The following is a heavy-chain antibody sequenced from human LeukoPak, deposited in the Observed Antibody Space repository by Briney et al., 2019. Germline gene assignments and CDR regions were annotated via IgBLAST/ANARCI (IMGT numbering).Heavy chain of an antibody. V-gene: IGHV3-20*04. Sequence: GGSLRLSCAASGFTFSSYEMNWVRQAPGKGLEWVSSINWNGGSTGYADSVKGRFTISRDNVKNFLYLQMNSLRAEDTALYYCARNTLLDFYFYYMDVWGKGTTVTVSS. CDR1: GFTFSSYE. J-gene: IGHJ6*03. D-gene: IGHD2-21*01. CDR3: ARNTLLDFYFYYMDV. CDR2: INWNGGST.